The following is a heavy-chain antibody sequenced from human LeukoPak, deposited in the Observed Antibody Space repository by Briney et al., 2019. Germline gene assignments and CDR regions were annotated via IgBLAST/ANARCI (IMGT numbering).Heavy chain of an antibody. CDR1: GSSFSSYA. J-gene: IGHJ4*02. CDR3: AKRGSKWDLDN. D-gene: IGHD1-26*01. Sequence: PGKSLRLSCAVSGSSFSSYAMHWVRQAPGKGLEWVAVISYDGSNKYYADSVKGRFTISKETSKNILYLQMNSLRVEDTAIYYCAKRGSKWDLDNWGQGTLVTVSS. CDR2: ISYDGSNK. V-gene: IGHV3-33*05.